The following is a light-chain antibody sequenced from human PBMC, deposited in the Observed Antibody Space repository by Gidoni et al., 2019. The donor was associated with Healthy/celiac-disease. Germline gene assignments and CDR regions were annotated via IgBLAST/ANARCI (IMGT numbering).Light chain of an antibody. CDR1: QCISNS. CDR3: QKYDSAPPGGT. Sequence: IQITQSPSSLSASVGDRVTITCRASQCISNSLAWYQQKPGKVPKLLIYAASTLQSGVPSRFSGSGSGTDFTLTISSLQPEDVATYYCQKYDSAPPGGTFGQGTKVEI. J-gene: IGKJ1*01. V-gene: IGKV1-27*01. CDR2: AAS.